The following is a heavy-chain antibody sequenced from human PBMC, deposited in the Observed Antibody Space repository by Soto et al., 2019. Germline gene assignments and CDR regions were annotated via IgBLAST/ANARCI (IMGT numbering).Heavy chain of an antibody. CDR1: GGSFSGYY. V-gene: IGHV4-34*01. CDR2: INHSGST. Sequence: SETLSLTCAVYGGSFSGYYWTWIRQPPGTGLEWIGEINHSGSTNYNPSHKSRVTISVDTSKNQFSLKLTSVNAAVTVVYYCARRYGSFFDIWGQGTLVTVSS. J-gene: IGHJ4*02. D-gene: IGHD3-10*01. CDR3: ARRYGSFFDI.